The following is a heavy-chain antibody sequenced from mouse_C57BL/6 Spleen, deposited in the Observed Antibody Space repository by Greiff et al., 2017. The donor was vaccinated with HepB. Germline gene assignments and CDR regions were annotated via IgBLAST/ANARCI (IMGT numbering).Heavy chain of an antibody. CDR2: INPSNGGT. J-gene: IGHJ1*03. CDR1: GYTFTSYW. Sequence: QVQLQQPGTELVKPGASVKLSCKASGYTFTSYWMHWVKQRPGQGLEWIGDINPSNGGTNYNEKFKSKATLTVDKSSSTAYMQLSSLTSEASAVYYCARERGPFGYFDVWGTGTTVTVSS. CDR3: ARERGPFGYFDV. V-gene: IGHV1-53*01. D-gene: IGHD3-3*01.